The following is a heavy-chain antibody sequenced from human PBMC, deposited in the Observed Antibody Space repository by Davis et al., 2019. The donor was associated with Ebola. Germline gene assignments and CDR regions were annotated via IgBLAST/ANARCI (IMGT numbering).Heavy chain of an antibody. CDR2: TYYRSKGVV. V-gene: IGHV6-1*01. J-gene: IGHJ4*02. CDR1: GDSVSSNSAA. D-gene: IGHD3-22*01. Sequence: SQTLSLTCAISGDSVSSNSAAWNWIRQSPSRGLEWLGRTYYRSKGVVDYAVSVKSRITINPDTSKNQFSLQLTSVTPEDTAVYYCARDPPYDQGYDYWGQGTLVTVSS. CDR3: ARDPPYDQGYDY.